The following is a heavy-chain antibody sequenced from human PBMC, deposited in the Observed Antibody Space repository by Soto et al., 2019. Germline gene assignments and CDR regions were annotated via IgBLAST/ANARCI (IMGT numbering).Heavy chain of an antibody. J-gene: IGHJ5*02. Sequence: SQTLSLTCAISGDSVSSNSAAWNWIRQSPSRGLEWLGRTYYRSKWYNDYAVSVKSRITINPDTSKNQFSLQLNSVTPEDTAVYYCARDREEKTYYDILTGPNWFDPWGQGTLVTVSS. CDR3: ARDREEKTYYDILTGPNWFDP. V-gene: IGHV6-1*01. CDR1: GDSVSSNSAA. CDR2: TYYRSKWYN. D-gene: IGHD3-9*01.